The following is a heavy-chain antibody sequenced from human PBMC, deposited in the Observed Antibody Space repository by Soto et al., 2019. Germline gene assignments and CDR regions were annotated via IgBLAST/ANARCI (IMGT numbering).Heavy chain of an antibody. D-gene: IGHD6-19*01. Sequence: GGSLRLSCAASGFTFSSYAMHWVRQAPGKGLEWVAVISYDGSNKYYADSVKGRFTISRDNSKNTLYLQMNSLRAEDTAVYYCARDGDSSGWFRYYYYYYGMVVWGQGNTVTVSS. CDR1: GFTFSSYA. V-gene: IGHV3-30-3*01. J-gene: IGHJ6*02. CDR3: ARDGDSSGWFRYYYYYYGMVV. CDR2: ISYDGSNK.